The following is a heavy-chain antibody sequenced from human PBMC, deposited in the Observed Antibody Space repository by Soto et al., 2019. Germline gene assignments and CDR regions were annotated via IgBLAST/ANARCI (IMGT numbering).Heavy chain of an antibody. D-gene: IGHD2-2*01. CDR1: GFTFSSYG. V-gene: IGHV3-23*01. CDR3: ATFIFCSSTSCYGREGGY. CDR2: ISHSGGNT. J-gene: IGHJ4*02. Sequence: EVQLLESGGGLVQPGGSLRLSCAASGFTFSSYGMSWVRQAPGKGLEWVSAISHSGGNTYYADSVKGRFAISRDNSKNTLLPQMNSLRAEDTAVYYCATFIFCSSTSCYGREGGYWGQGTLVTVSS.